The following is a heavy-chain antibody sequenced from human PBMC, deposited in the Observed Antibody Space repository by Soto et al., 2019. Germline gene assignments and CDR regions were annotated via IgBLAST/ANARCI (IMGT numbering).Heavy chain of an antibody. V-gene: IGHV3-23*01. CDR2: IGESGTPT. CDR1: GFTFSSYA. J-gene: IGHJ6*02. Sequence: GGSLRLSCAASGFTFSSYAMMWVRQAPGKGLEWVSLIGESGTPTYYADSVKGRFTISRDNSGNTLFLEMYSLRAEDTAVYYCARYIPGVRYYGMDVWGQGTTVTVS. D-gene: IGHD2-2*01. CDR3: ARYIPGVRYYGMDV.